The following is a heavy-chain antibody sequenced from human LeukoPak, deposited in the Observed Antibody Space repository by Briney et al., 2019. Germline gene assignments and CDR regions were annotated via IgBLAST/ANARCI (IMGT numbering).Heavy chain of an antibody. CDR2: IYYSGST. V-gene: IGHV4-59*01. CDR3: ATNCGGDCPPEYFQH. J-gene: IGHJ1*01. CDR1: GGSISSYY. Sequence: SGTLSLTCTVSGGSISSYYWSWIRQPPGKGLEWIGYIYYSGSTNYNPSLKSRVTISVDTSKNQFSLKLSSVTAADTAVYYCATNCGGDCPPEYFQHWGQGTLVTVSS. D-gene: IGHD2-21*02.